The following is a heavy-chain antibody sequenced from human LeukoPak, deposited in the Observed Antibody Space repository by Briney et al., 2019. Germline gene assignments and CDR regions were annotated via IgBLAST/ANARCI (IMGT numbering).Heavy chain of an antibody. V-gene: IGHV4-59*08. J-gene: IGHJ4*02. D-gene: IGHD3-22*01. CDR2: IYYSGST. CDR3: ASNGGSSGSPHDH. Sequence: KASETLSLTCTVSGGSISSYYWSWIRQPPGKGLEWIGYIYYSGSTNYNPSLKSRVTISVDTSKNQFSLKLSSVTAADTAVYYCASNGGSSGSPHDHWGQGTLVTVSS. CDR1: GGSISSYY.